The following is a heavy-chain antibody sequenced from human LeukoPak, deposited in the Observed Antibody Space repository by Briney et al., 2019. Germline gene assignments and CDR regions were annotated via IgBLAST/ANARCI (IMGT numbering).Heavy chain of an antibody. Sequence: ASVKVSCKASGYTFIGYYIHWVRQAPGQGLEWMGWINPNSGDTNYAQKFQGRVTMTRDTSISTAYMDLSGLRSDDTAVYYCARGSIVRSGDFWGQGTLVTVSS. CDR1: GYTFIGYY. D-gene: IGHD1-26*01. V-gene: IGHV1-2*02. CDR2: INPNSGDT. J-gene: IGHJ4*02. CDR3: ARGSIVRSGDF.